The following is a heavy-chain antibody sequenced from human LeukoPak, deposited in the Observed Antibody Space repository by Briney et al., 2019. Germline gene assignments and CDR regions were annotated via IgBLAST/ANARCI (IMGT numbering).Heavy chain of an antibody. D-gene: IGHD3-3*01. J-gene: IGHJ3*02. CDR2: IYHSGTT. CDR3: VREEYHYDFWSGSHGAFEI. CDR1: GYSISSGYY. V-gene: IGHV4-38-2*02. Sequence: SETLSLTCTVSGYSISSGYYWGWIRQPPGKGLEWIGNIYHSGTTYYNPSLKSRVTISVDTSKNHFSLELSSVTAADTAIYYCVREEYHYDFWSGSHGAFEIWGQGTVVIVSS.